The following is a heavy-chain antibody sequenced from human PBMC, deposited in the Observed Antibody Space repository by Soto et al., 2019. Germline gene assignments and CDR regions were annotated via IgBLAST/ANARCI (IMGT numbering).Heavy chain of an antibody. V-gene: IGHV1-69*13. CDR2: IIPIFGTA. Sequence: SVKVSCKASGGTFSSYAISWVRQAPGQGLEWMGGIIPIFGTANYAQKFQGRVTITADESTSTAYMELSSLRSEDTAVYYCARGVNYDILTGTLDYYYGMDVWGQGTTVTV. D-gene: IGHD3-9*01. J-gene: IGHJ6*02. CDR3: ARGVNYDILTGTLDYYYGMDV. CDR1: GGTFSSYA.